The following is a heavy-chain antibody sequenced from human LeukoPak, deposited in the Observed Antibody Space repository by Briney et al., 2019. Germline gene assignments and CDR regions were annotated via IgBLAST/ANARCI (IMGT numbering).Heavy chain of an antibody. V-gene: IGHV4-4*07. CDR2: IYSTGST. Sequence: SETLSLTCTVSGGSISSYYWSWIRQPAGKGLEWIGRIYSTGSTNYNPSLKSRVTISVDTSKNQFSLRLRSVTAADTAVYYCARQIASAGTAGFDFWGQGALVTVSS. D-gene: IGHD6-13*01. CDR3: ARQIASAGTAGFDF. CDR1: GGSISSYY. J-gene: IGHJ4*02.